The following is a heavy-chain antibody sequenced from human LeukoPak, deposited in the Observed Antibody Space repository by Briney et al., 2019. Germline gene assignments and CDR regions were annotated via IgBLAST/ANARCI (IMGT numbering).Heavy chain of an antibody. V-gene: IGHV4-4*07. CDR2: IYSTGST. Sequence: SETLSLTCTVSGGSISSYYWSWIRQPAGKGLEWIGRIYSTGSTNYNPSLKSRVTISVDTSKNQFSLRLRSVTAADTAVYYCARQIASAGTAGFDFWGQGALVTVSS. D-gene: IGHD6-13*01. CDR3: ARQIASAGTAGFDF. CDR1: GGSISSYY. J-gene: IGHJ4*02.